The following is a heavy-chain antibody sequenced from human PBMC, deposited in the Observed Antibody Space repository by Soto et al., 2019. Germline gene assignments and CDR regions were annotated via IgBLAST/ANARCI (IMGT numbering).Heavy chain of an antibody. CDR2: ISAYNGNT. CDR3: ARDGAYCGGDCYNHYYGTDV. V-gene: IGHV1-18*01. CDR1: GYTLTSYG. Sequence: GASVKVSCKASGYTLTSYGISWVRQAPGQGLEWMGWISAYNGNTNYAQKLQGRVTMTTDTSTSTAYMELRSLRSDDTAVYYCARDGAYCGGDCYNHYYGTDVWGQGTTVTVSS. J-gene: IGHJ6*02. D-gene: IGHD2-21*02.